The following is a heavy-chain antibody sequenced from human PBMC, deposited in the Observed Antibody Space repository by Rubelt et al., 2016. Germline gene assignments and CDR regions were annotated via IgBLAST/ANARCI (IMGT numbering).Heavy chain of an antibody. CDR1: GLTVSSNY. J-gene: IGHJ4*02. Sequence: EVQLVESGGGLIQPVGSLRLSCAASGLTVSSNYMSWVRQAPEKGLEWVSRINTEGSITNYADYVTGRFTIYRDNDKNTVYLEMNSLRAGDTAVYYCARPAVETDSDVFDYWGQGTLVTVSS. CDR2: INTEGSIT. CDR3: ARPAVETDSDVFDY. D-gene: IGHD5-24*01. V-gene: IGHV3-53*01.